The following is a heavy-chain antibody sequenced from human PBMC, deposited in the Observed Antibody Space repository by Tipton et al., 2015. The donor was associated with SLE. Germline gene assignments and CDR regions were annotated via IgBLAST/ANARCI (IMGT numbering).Heavy chain of an antibody. J-gene: IGHJ4*02. CDR1: GFTFDDYA. CDR3: AKDIEGLQQLVLDY. Sequence: SLRLSCAASGFTFDDYAMHWVRQAPGKGLEWVSAISGSGGSTYYADSVKGRFTISRHNAKNSLYLQMNSLRAEDTALYYCAKDIEGLQQLVLDYWGQGTLVTVSS. D-gene: IGHD6-13*01. CDR2: ISGSGGST. V-gene: IGHV3-9*01.